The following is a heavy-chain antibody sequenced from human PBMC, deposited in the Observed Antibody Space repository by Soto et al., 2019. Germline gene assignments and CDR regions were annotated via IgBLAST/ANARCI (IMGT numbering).Heavy chain of an antibody. V-gene: IGHV4-31*03. CDR3: ARAPNSCTNGVSYRGVNWYFDL. CDR2: VYYRGRT. D-gene: IGHD2-8*01. J-gene: IGHJ2*01. CDR1: GGSISSGGYY. Sequence: QVQLQESGPGLVKPSQTLSLTCTVSGGSISSGGYYWSWIRQHPGKGLEWIGYVYYRGRTYYNRSFKTRDTISVDTSKTQFTLTLSSVTAAHTAVYFCARAPNSCTNGVSYRGVNWYFDLWGRGTLVTVSS.